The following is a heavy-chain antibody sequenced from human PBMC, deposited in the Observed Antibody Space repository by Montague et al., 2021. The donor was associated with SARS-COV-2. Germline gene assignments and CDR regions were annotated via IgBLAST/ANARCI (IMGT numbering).Heavy chain of an antibody. V-gene: IGHV4-39*01. CDR3: ARREYSYGWGD. CDR1: GGPISGSSDY. Sequence: SETLSLTCTVTGGPISGSSDYWGWIRQSPGKELEWIASVDYSGNTYYSPSLKSRLTISVDTSKNQFSLKLNPVTAADTALYYCARREYSYGWGDWGQGTLVTVSS. D-gene: IGHD5-18*01. J-gene: IGHJ4*02. CDR2: VDYSGNT.